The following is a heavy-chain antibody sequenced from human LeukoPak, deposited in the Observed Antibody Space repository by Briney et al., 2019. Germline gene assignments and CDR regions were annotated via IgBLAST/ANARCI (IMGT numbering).Heavy chain of an antibody. V-gene: IGHV1-69*05. D-gene: IGHD3-3*01. J-gene: IGHJ6*03. CDR3: ARNRKYDFCSGYSFHMDV. CDR2: SIPIFGTA. Sequence: ASVKVSCKASGYTFTGYYMHWVRQAPGQRLEWMGGSIPIFGTANYAQKFQGRVTITTDESTSTAYMELSSLRSEDTAVYYCARNRKYDFCSGYSFHMDVWGKGTTVTVSS. CDR1: GYTFTGYY.